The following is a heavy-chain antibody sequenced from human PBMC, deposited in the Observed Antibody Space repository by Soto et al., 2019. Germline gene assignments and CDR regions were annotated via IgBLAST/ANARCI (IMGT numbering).Heavy chain of an antibody. J-gene: IGHJ4*02. CDR3: ARDITGDTGDY. CDR2: ISTSNGDT. D-gene: IGHD7-27*01. Sequence: QVQLVQSGPEVKEPGASVRVSCKASGYTFINYNIFWVRQAPGQGLEWMGWISTSNGDTNYAQKFRGRVTMTTDTSTTTAYVELRSLYYDDPAVYYCARDITGDTGDYWGQGTLVTVSS. CDR1: GYTFINYN. V-gene: IGHV1-18*04.